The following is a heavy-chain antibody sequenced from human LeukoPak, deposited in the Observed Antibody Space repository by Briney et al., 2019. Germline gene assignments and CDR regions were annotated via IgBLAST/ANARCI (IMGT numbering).Heavy chain of an antibody. CDR2: ISNGKT. J-gene: IGHJ6*03. V-gene: IGHV3-23*01. D-gene: IGHD3-16*01. CDR1: GFPFSSHA. Sequence: GGSLRLSCAASGFPFSSHAMSWVRQPPGKGLEWVAAISNGKTYYADSVRGRFAISRDDSKNTLYLQMNSLRAEDTALYYCAKDGSWGDYYFYFYIDVWGKGTTVTVSS. CDR3: AKDGSWGDYYFYFYIDV.